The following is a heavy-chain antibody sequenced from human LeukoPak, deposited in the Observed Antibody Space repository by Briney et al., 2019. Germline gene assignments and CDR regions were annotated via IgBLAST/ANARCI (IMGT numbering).Heavy chain of an antibody. CDR1: GFPFRSYE. D-gene: IGHD2-8*01. CDR3: ARGVANGY. CDR2: MSDSGRAI. Sequence: PGGSLRLFCAASGFPFRSYEMSWVRQAPGKGLEWVAYMSDSGRAIYYADSVKGRFSISRDNAKNSLYLQMNSLSAEDTALYYCARGVANGYWGQGTLVTVSS. J-gene: IGHJ4*02. V-gene: IGHV3-48*03.